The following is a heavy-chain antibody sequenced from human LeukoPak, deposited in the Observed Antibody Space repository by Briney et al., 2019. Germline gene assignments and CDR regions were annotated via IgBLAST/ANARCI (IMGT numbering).Heavy chain of an antibody. CDR1: GFTFSSYA. V-gene: IGHV3-23*01. D-gene: IGHD3-3*01. Sequence: PGGSLRLSCAASGFTFSSYAMSWVRQAPGKGLEWVSAISGSGGSTYYADSVKGRFTISRDNSKNTLYLQVNSLRAEDTAVYYCAKDLERKRIQYYFDYWGQGTLVTVSS. J-gene: IGHJ4*02. CDR2: ISGSGGST. CDR3: AKDLERKRIQYYFDY.